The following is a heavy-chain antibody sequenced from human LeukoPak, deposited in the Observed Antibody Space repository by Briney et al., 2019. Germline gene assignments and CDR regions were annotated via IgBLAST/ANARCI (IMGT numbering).Heavy chain of an antibody. CDR2: INHSGYT. V-gene: IGHV4-34*01. Sequence: SETLSLTCAVYGGPFSGYYWSWIRQPPGKGLEWIGEINHSGYTNYNPSVQSRVTISVDTSKTQLSLKLSSVTAADTAVYYCARLPTVTFFDYWGQGTLVTVSS. CDR3: ARLPTVTFFDY. CDR1: GGPFSGYY. D-gene: IGHD4-17*01. J-gene: IGHJ4*02.